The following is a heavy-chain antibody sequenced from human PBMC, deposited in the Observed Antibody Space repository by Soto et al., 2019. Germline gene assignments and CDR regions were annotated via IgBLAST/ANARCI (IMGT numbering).Heavy chain of an antibody. D-gene: IGHD2-2*01. CDR2: IYPGDSDT. CDR1: GYSFTSYW. V-gene: IGHV5-51*01. CDR3: VVPAAHSNYNWFDP. J-gene: IGHJ5*02. Sequence: PRESLKISCKGSGYSFTSYWIGWVRQMPGKGLEWMGIIYPGDSDTRYSPSFQGQVTISADKSISTAYLQWSSLKASDTAMYYCVVPAAHSNYNWFDPWGQGTLVTVSS.